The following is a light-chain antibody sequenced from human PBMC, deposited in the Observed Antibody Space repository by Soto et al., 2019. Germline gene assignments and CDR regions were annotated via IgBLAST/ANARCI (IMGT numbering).Light chain of an antibody. CDR2: GVS. CDR1: QSVSTY. V-gene: IGKV1-39*01. J-gene: IGKJ2*01. Sequence: DIQMTQSPSSLSASVGARVTITCRASQSVSTYLNWYSQKSGGAPKLLIHGVSKLENGTPSRFSGSVLSTDFTLPINTLQPDSFAVYFGEQTYVVPYTFGQGTKVE. CDR3: EQTYVVPYT.